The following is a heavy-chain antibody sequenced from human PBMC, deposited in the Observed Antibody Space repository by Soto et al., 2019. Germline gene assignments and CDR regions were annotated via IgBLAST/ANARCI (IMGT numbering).Heavy chain of an antibody. Sequence: ASVKVSCKASGYTFTTYDINWVRQATGQGLEWVGWMNPKSGYTGFAQKFQGRVSMTRDTSISTAYMELSSLRSEDTAVYYCATRDPAYPQFDNWGQGTLVTVSS. CDR1: GYTFTTYD. J-gene: IGHJ4*02. CDR2: MNPKSGYT. D-gene: IGHD3-16*01. CDR3: ATRDPAYPQFDN. V-gene: IGHV1-8*01.